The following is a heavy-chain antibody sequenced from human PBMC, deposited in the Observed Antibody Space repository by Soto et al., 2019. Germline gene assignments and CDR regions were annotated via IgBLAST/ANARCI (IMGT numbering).Heavy chain of an antibody. D-gene: IGHD3-16*02. CDR3: ARAKGRPKIFRGLIATGFAP. J-gene: IGHJ5*02. CDR2: IYYSGST. V-gene: IGHV4-59*01. CDR1: GGSISSYY. Sequence: SETLSLTCTVSGGSISSYYWSWIRQPPGKGLEWIGYIYYSGSTNYNPSLKSRVTISVDTSKNQFSLKLSSVTAADTAVYYCARAKGRPKIFRGLIATGFAPRGQGTLVTVSS.